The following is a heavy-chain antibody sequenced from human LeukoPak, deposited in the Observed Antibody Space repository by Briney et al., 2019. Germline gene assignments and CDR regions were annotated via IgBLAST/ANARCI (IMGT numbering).Heavy chain of an antibody. CDR3: AKGTQFGSTHWFDP. CDR1: GCTFSSYG. CDR2: ISYDGSNK. J-gene: IGHJ5*02. Sequence: GGSLRLSCAASGCTFSSYGMHWVRQAPGKGLEWVAVISYDGSNKYYADSVKGRFTISRDNSKNTLYLQMNSLRAEDTAVYYCAKGTQFGSTHWFDPWGQGTLVTVSS. V-gene: IGHV3-30*18. D-gene: IGHD3-16*01.